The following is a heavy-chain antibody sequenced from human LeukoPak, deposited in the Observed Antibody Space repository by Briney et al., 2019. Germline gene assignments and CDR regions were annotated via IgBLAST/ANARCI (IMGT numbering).Heavy chain of an antibody. J-gene: IGHJ5*02. Sequence: SVKVSCKASGGTFSSYAISWVRQAPGQGLEWMGGIIPIFATTNYAQKFQGRVTITTDESTSTAYMELSSLRSEDTAVYYCARTIDYGAPPPRGHDWFDPWAREPWSPSPQ. D-gene: IGHD4-17*01. V-gene: IGHV1-69*05. CDR3: ARTIDYGAPPPRGHDWFDP. CDR2: IIPIFATT. CDR1: GGTFSSYA.